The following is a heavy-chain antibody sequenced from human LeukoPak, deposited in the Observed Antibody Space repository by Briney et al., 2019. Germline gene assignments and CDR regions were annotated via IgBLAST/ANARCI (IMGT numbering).Heavy chain of an antibody. Sequence: SETLSLTCTVSGGSISSYYRSWIRQPPGKGLEWIGYIYTSGSTNYNPSLKSRVTISVDTSKNQFSLKLSSVTAADTAVYYCASATSDYDILTGYPPQTHFDYWGQGTLVTVSS. CDR1: GGSISSYY. J-gene: IGHJ4*02. CDR2: IYTSGST. D-gene: IGHD3-9*01. CDR3: ASATSDYDILTGYPPQTHFDY. V-gene: IGHV4-4*09.